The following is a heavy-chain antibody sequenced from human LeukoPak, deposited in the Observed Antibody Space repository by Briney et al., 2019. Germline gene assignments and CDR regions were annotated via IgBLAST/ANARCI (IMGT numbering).Heavy chain of an antibody. V-gene: IGHV3-21*01. D-gene: IGHD5-18*01. J-gene: IGHJ6*03. Sequence: KPGGSLRLSCAASGFTFSSYSMNWVRQAQGKGLEWVSSISSSSSDIYYADSVKGRFTISRDNAKNTLFLQMISLRAEDTAVYYCARDRHSYGWGYYYCYMVVWGKGPRSPSP. CDR1: GFTFSSYS. CDR3: ARDRHSYGWGYYYCYMVV. CDR2: ISSSSSDI.